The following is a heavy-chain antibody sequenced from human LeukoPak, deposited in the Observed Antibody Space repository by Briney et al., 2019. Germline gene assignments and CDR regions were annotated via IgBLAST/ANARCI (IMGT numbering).Heavy chain of an antibody. CDR2: ISGSGGST. V-gene: IGHV3-23*01. CDR3: AKPLDYGGNTYYFDY. J-gene: IGHJ4*02. CDR1: GFTFSSYA. Sequence: GGSLRLSCAASGFTFSSYAMSWVRQAPGKGLEWVSVISGSGGSTYYADSVKGRFTISRDNSRNTLYLQRNSLQADDTAVYYCAKPLDYGGNTYYFDYWGQGTLVTVSS. D-gene: IGHD4-23*01.